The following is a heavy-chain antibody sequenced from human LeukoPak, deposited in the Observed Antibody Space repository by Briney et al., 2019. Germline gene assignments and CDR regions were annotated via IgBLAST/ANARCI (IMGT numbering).Heavy chain of an antibody. V-gene: IGHV1-69*06. CDR2: IIPIFGTA. D-gene: IGHD6-13*01. J-gene: IGHJ4*02. CDR3: AKKVAAAGTFDY. Sequence: GASVKVSCKASGYTFTGYYMHWVRQAPGQGLEWMGGIIPIFGTANYAQKFQGRVTITADKSTSTAYMELSSLRSEDTAVYYCAKKVAAAGTFDYWGQGTLVTVSS. CDR1: GYTFTGYY.